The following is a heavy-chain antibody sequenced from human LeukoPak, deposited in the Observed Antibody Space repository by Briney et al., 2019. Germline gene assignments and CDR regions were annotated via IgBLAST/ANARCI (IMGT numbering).Heavy chain of an antibody. CDR2: IWYDGSDR. Sequence: GGSLRLSCAASGFTFSSYGMHWVRQAPGKGLEWVAVIWYDGSDRYYADSVKGRFTISRDNSKNTLYLQMNSLRAEDTAVYYCARGVVVLHWRDAFDIWGQGTMVTVSS. V-gene: IGHV3-33*01. CDR3: ARGVVVLHWRDAFDI. J-gene: IGHJ3*02. D-gene: IGHD2-21*01. CDR1: GFTFSSYG.